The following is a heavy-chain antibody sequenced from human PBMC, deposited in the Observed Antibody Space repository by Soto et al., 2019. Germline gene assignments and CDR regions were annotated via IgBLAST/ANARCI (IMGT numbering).Heavy chain of an antibody. J-gene: IGHJ4*02. CDR2: INHSGST. CDR3: ARLAGGTIAAAGIFFDY. V-gene: IGHV4-34*01. Sequence: PSETLSLTCAVYGGSFSGYYWSWIRQPPGKGLEWIGEINHSGSTNYNPSLKSRVTISVDTSKNQFSLRLSSVTAADTAVYYCARLAGGTIAAAGIFFDYWGQGALVTVSS. D-gene: IGHD6-13*01. CDR1: GGSFSGYY.